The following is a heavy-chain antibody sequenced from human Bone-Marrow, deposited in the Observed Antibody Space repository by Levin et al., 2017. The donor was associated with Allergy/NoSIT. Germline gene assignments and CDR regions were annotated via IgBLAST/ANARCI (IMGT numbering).Heavy chain of an antibody. Sequence: ASETLSLTCAVYGGSFSGYFWSWIRQPPGRGLEWIGEINHDGSTNHNPSLKSRVTISADTSKKQFSLKLSSVTAADTALYFCARRGKTVGATWAFDIWGRGTMVTVSS. V-gene: IGHV4-34*01. CDR2: INHDGST. CDR3: ARRGKTVGATWAFDI. CDR1: GGSFSGYF. D-gene: IGHD1-26*01. J-gene: IGHJ3*02.